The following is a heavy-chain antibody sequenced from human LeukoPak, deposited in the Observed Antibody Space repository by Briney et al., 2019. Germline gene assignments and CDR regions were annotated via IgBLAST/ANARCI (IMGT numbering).Heavy chain of an antibody. J-gene: IGHJ2*01. Sequence: PSQTLSLTCTVSGGSISSGGYYWSWIRQHPGKGLEWIGYIYYSGSTYYNPSLKSRVTISVDTSKNQFSLKLSSVTAADTAVYYCARRGDTMSYPYWYFDLWGRGTLVTVSS. CDR2: IYYSGST. D-gene: IGHD1-26*01. V-gene: IGHV4-31*03. CDR1: GGSISSGGYY. CDR3: ARRGDTMSYPYWYFDL.